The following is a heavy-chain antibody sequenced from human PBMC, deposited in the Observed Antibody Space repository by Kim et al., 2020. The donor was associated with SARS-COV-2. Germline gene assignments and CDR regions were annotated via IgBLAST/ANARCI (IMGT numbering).Heavy chain of an antibody. CDR3: AKDSPYYYGSSGYYYFDV. D-gene: IGHD3-22*01. CDR2: IGVGGGGT. V-gene: IGHV3-23*01. CDR1: GFTFSSYA. Sequence: GGSLRLSCAASGFTFSSYAMSWVRQAPGKGLEWVSAIGVGGGGTYYVDSMKGRFTISRDNSKNTLYLQMNSLRAEDTAVYYCAKDSPYYYGSSGYYYFDVWGQGTPVTVSS. J-gene: IGHJ4*02.